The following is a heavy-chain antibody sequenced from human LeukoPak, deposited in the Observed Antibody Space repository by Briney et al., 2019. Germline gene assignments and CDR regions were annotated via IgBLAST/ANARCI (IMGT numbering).Heavy chain of an antibody. J-gene: IGHJ4*02. CDR3: ATGELLDY. CDR1: XXXISXXX. Sequence: SETLSLXCTXXXXXISXXXXSWIXXXXXXXLEWIGYIYYSGSTNYNPSLKSRVTISVDTSKNQFSLKLSSVTAADTAVYYCATGELLDYWGQGTLVTVSS. CDR2: IYYSGST. D-gene: IGHD1-26*01. V-gene: IGHV4-59*08.